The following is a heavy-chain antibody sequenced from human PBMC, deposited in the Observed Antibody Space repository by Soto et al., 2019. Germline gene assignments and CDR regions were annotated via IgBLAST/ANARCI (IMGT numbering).Heavy chain of an antibody. V-gene: IGHV4-30-4*01. CDR1: GGSISSDSYY. J-gene: IGHJ4*02. CDR2: ISYSGST. Sequence: PSETLSLTCTVSGGSISSDSYYWSWIRQPPGKGLEWIGFISYSGSTYYNASLKSRVTISVDTSKNQFSLNLSFVTAADTAVYYCATRETPATGLYYFAYWGQGTLVTVSS. CDR3: ATRETPATGLYYFAY.